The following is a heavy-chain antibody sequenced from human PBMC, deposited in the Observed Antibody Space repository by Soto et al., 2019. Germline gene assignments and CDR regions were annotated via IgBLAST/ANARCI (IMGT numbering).Heavy chain of an antibody. CDR2: ISGGGVPV. CDR1: GFTFSGYS. D-gene: IGHD1-1*01. CDR3: ARGRANYYFDF. J-gene: IGHJ4*02. V-gene: IGHV3-48*02. Sequence: GGSLRLSCKASGFTFSGYSMDWVRQAPGKGLEWIAYISGGGVPVYYADSVKGRFTISRDNAKNSLYLQLNHLRDEDTAIYYCARGRANYYFDFWGQGALVTVSS.